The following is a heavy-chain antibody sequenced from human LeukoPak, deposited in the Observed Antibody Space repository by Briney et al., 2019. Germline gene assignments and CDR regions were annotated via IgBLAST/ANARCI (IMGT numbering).Heavy chain of an antibody. J-gene: IGHJ4*02. D-gene: IGHD4-23*01. V-gene: IGHV3-30*04. CDR3: ARGSKWELAPVDY. CDR1: GFTFSSYA. CDR2: ISYDGSNE. Sequence: GGSLRLSCAASGFTFSSYAMHWVRQAPGKGLEWVAVISYDGSNEYYADSVKGRFTISRDNSKNTLYMQMNSLRAEDTAVYYCARGSKWELAPVDYWGQGSLVTVSS.